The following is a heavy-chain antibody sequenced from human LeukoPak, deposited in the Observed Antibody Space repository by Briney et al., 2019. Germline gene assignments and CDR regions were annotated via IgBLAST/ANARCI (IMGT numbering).Heavy chain of an antibody. CDR2: ISESGGT. CDR3: AKRKVGGNSGYDD. Sequence: GGTLRLSCAVSGLTFSTYGLVWVRQAPEKGLEWVSGISESGGTYYADSVKGRFTISRDNFKNTLFLQMNSLRAEDTAIYYCAKRKVGGNSGYDDWGQGTLVTVSS. D-gene: IGHD5-12*01. CDR1: GLTFSTYG. V-gene: IGHV3-23*01. J-gene: IGHJ4*02.